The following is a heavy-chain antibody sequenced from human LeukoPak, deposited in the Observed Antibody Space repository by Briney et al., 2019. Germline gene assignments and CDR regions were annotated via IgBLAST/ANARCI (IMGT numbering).Heavy chain of an antibody. D-gene: IGHD3-3*01. CDR3: AKVLRFLEWPNGMDV. CDR2: ISGSGGST. Sequence: PGGSLRLSCAASEFTVSRNYMSWVRQAPGKGLEWVSAISGSGGSTYYADPVKGRFTISRDNSKNTLYLQMNSLRAEDTAVYYCAKVLRFLEWPNGMDVWGQGTTVTVSS. CDR1: EFTVSRNY. V-gene: IGHV3-23*01. J-gene: IGHJ6*02.